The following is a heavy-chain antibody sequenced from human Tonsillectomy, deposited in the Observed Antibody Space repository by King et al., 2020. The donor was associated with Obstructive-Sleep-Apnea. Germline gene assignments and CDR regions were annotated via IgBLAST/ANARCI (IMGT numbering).Heavy chain of an antibody. Sequence: HVQLVESGGGVVQPGRSLRLSCAASGFTFSSYAMHWVRQAPGKGLEWVAVISYDGSNKYYADSVKGRFTISRDNSKNTLYLQMNSLRAEDTAVYYCARYHGLTNSFDYWGQGTLVTVSS. CDR2: ISYDGSNK. CDR1: GFTFSSYA. J-gene: IGHJ4*02. D-gene: IGHD3-3*01. CDR3: ARYHGLTNSFDY. V-gene: IGHV3-30*04.